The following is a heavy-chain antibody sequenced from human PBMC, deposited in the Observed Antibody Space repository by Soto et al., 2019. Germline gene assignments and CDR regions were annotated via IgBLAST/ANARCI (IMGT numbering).Heavy chain of an antibody. D-gene: IGHD2-2*01. Sequence: GASVKVSCKTSGGTFSSYTITWGRQAPGQRLEWIGRIIPILDIANYAQKFQGRVTITADKSTSTAYMELSSLTSEDTAVYYCARDRGYCVTTTCFKPIDYWGQGTLVTVSS. CDR1: GGTFSSYT. CDR2: IIPILDIA. J-gene: IGHJ4*02. V-gene: IGHV1-69*04. CDR3: ARDRGYCVTTTCFKPIDY.